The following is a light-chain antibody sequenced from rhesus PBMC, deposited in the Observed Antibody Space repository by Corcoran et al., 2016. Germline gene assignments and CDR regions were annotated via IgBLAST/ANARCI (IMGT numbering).Light chain of an antibody. CDR2: RAT. CDR3: QQHDNSPYS. J-gene: IGKJ2*01. CDR1: QGISNW. Sequence: DIQMTQSPSSLSASVGDRVTITRRASQGISNWLAWYQQKQGKAPKLLIYRATNLETGVPSRLSGSGSGTDFTLTISSLQPEDIATYYCQQHDNSPYSFGQGTKVEIK. V-gene: IGKV1-69*01.